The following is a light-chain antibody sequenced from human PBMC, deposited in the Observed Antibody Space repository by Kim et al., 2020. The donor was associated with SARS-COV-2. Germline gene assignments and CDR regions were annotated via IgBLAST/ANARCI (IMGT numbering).Light chain of an antibody. J-gene: IGKJ2*01. V-gene: IGKV3-20*01. Sequence: ELVLTQSPGTLSLSPGERATLSCRASQSVGSNFLAWYQQKPGQAPRLLVYGASSRATGIPDRFSGSGSGTDFTLTISRLEPEDFAVYYCQQYGSSGYTFGQGTKLEI. CDR1: QSVGSNF. CDR2: GAS. CDR3: QQYGSSGYT.